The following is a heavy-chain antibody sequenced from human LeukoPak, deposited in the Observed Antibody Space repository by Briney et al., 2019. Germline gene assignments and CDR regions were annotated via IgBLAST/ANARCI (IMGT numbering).Heavy chain of an antibody. D-gene: IGHD3-9*01. CDR2: ISAYNGNT. V-gene: IGHV1-18*01. J-gene: IGHJ6*03. CDR3: ASAPRDYDILTGYYDYYYMDV. CDR1: GYTFTSYG. Sequence: AASVKVSCKASGYTFTSYGISWVRQAPGQGLEWMGWISAYNGNTNYAQKLQGRVTMTTDTSTSTAYMELRSLRSDDTAVYYCASAPRDYDILTGYYDYYYMDVWGKGTTVTISS.